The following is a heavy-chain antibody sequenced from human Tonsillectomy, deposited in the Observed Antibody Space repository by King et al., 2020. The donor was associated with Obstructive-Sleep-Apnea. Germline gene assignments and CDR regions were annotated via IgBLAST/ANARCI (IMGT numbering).Heavy chain of an antibody. J-gene: IGHJ5*02. CDR2: IIAYKGNT. CDR1: CYTFTSYG. V-gene: IGHV1-18*01. Sequence: QLVQSGAEVKKPGASVKVSCKASCYTFTSYGISWVRQAPGQGLEWMGWIIAYKGNTNYAQKLEGRVTMTTDTPTSTAYMELRSLGSDDTAVYYCARREELLGWFDPWGQGTLVTVSS. CDR3: ARREELLGWFDP. D-gene: IGHD1-26*01.